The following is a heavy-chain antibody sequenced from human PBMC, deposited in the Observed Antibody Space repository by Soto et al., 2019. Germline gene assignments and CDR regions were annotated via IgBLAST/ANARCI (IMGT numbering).Heavy chain of an antibody. J-gene: IGHJ4*02. CDR2: ISGSDGST. Sequence: GGSLRLSCAAYGFTFSSYAMSWVRQAPGKGLEWVSAISGSDGSTYYADSVKGRFTISRDNSKNTLSLQMSSLRAEDTAVYYCAKAQYYYDSSGYPWGQGTLVTVS. D-gene: IGHD3-22*01. CDR3: AKAQYYYDSSGYP. CDR1: GFTFSSYA. V-gene: IGHV3-23*01.